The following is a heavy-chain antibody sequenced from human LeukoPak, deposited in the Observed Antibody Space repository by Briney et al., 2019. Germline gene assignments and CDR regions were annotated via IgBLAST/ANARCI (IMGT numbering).Heavy chain of an antibody. D-gene: IGHD1-1*01. J-gene: IGHJ3*02. CDR3: ARDRRRLRGMNGDGDAFDI. Sequence: GGSLRLSCAASGFIVRSNYISWGRQAPGKGLEWVSIVYTDRSIFHADSVKGRFTMSRDNSRNTLDLQMNSLRVEDTAVYFCARDRRRLRGMNGDGDAFDIWGQGTMVTVSS. CDR1: GFIVRSNY. V-gene: IGHV3-53*01. CDR2: VYTDRSI.